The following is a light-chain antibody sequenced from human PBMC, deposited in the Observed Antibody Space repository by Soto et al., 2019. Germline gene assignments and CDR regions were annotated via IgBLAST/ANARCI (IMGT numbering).Light chain of an antibody. V-gene: IGKV3-15*01. Sequence: EIVMTQSPATLSVSRGERATLSCRASQSVSSNLAWYQQKPGQAPRLLIYGASTRATGIPARFSGSGSGTEFTLTISSLQSEDFAVYYCQQYNNWVPITFGQGTRLEIK. J-gene: IGKJ5*01. CDR3: QQYNNWVPIT. CDR2: GAS. CDR1: QSVSSN.